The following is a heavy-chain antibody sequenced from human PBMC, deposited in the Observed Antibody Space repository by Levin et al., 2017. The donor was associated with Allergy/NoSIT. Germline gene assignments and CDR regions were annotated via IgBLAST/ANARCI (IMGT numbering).Heavy chain of an antibody. V-gene: IGHV3-48*03. Sequence: GESLKISCAASGYIFSSYEMNWVRQAPGKALEWVSYIGSSGSTKYYADSVKGRFSISRDNEKNSVYLQMNSLRAEDTAIYYCVREGGGFWFDTWGQGTLVTVSS. CDR1: GYIFSSYE. CDR2: IGSSGSTK. D-gene: IGHD3-16*01. CDR3: VREGGGFWFDT. J-gene: IGHJ5*02.